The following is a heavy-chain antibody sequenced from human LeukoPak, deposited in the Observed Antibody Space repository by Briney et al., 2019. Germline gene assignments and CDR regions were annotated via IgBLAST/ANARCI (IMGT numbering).Heavy chain of an antibody. CDR1: GGSISSYY. CDR3: ARDRYDFWSGYDYWYFDL. Sequence: PSETLSLTCTVSGGSISSYYWSWIRQPPGKGLEWIGYIYYGGSTNYNPSLKSRVTISVDTSKNQFSLKLSSVTAADTAVYYCARDRYDFWSGYDYWYFDLWGRGTLVTVSS. J-gene: IGHJ2*01. CDR2: IYYGGST. D-gene: IGHD3-3*01. V-gene: IGHV4-59*01.